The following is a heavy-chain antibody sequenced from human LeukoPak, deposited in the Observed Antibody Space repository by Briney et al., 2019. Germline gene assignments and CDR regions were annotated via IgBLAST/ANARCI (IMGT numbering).Heavy chain of an antibody. D-gene: IGHD3-10*01. CDR3: ARSVLWFGVLYYFDY. J-gene: IGHJ4*02. V-gene: IGHV1-69*04. Sequence: ASVKVSCKASGGTFSSYAISWVRQAPGQGLEWMGRIIPILGIANYAQKFQGRVTITADKSTSTAYMELSSLRSEDTAVYYCARSVLWFGVLYYFDYWGQGTLVTVSS. CDR2: IIPILGIA. CDR1: GGTFSSYA.